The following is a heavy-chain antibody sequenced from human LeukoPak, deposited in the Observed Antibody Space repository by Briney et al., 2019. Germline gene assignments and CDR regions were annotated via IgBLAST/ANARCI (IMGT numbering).Heavy chain of an antibody. Sequence: SQTLSLTCTVSGGSISSSSYYWGWIRQPPGKGLEWIGSIYYSGSTYYNPSLKSRVTISVDTSKNQFSLKLSSVTAADTAVYYCARVTGWSPISYYYYYMDVWGKGTTVTVSS. J-gene: IGHJ6*03. CDR2: IYYSGST. V-gene: IGHV4-39*07. D-gene: IGHD6-19*01. CDR3: ARVTGWSPISYYYYYMDV. CDR1: GGSISSSSYY.